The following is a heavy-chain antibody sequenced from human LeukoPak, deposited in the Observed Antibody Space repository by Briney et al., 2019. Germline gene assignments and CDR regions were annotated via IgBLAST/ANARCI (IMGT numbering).Heavy chain of an antibody. CDR3: ARNAGSGYYGPDNWFDP. CDR1: GGSISSGDYY. CDR2: IYYSGST. D-gene: IGHD3-22*01. J-gene: IGHJ5*02. V-gene: IGHV4-30-4*01. Sequence: PPETLSLTCTVSGGSISSGDYYWSWIRQPPGKGLEWIGYIYYSGSTYYDPSLKSRVTISVDTSKNQFSLKLSSVTAADTAVYYCARNAGSGYYGPDNWFDPWGQGTLVTVSS.